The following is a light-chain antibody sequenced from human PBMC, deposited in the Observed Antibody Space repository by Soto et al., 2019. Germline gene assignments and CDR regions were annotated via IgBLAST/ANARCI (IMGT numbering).Light chain of an antibody. CDR1: QSVSSSY. V-gene: IGKV3-20*01. CDR2: GAS. Sequence: EVVLTQSPATLSLTPGERATLSCRASQSVSSSYLAWYQQKPGQAPRLLIYGASSRATGIPDRFSGSGSGTDFTLTISRLEPEDFAVYYCQQYGSTPTWTFGQGSMV. CDR3: QQYGSTPTWT. J-gene: IGKJ1*01.